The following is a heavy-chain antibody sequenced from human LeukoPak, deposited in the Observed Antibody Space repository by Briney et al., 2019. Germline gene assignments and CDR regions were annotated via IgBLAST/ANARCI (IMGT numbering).Heavy chain of an antibody. CDR1: GGSISSGSYY. CDR2: IYTSGST. CDR3: ARHRRNDAFDI. V-gene: IGHV4-61*02. J-gene: IGHJ3*02. Sequence: SQTLSLTCTVSGGSISSGSYYWSWIRQPAGKGLEWIGRIYTSGSTNYNPSLKSRVTISVDTSKNQFSLKLSSVTAADTAVYYCARHRRNDAFDIWGQGTMVTVSS.